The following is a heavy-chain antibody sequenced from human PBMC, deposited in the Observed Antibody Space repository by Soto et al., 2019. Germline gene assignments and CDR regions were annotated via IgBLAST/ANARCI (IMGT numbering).Heavy chain of an antibody. D-gene: IGHD5-18*01. V-gene: IGHV3-23*01. Sequence: EVQLLESGGGLVQPGVSLRLSCAASGFTFSSYAMSWVRQAPGKGLEWVSAISGSGGSTYYVDSVKGRFTISRDNSKNTLYLQRNSLRAEDTAIYYCAKDRGLQLNGPTHSDYWGQGTLVTVSS. J-gene: IGHJ4*02. CDR2: ISGSGGST. CDR3: AKDRGLQLNGPTHSDY. CDR1: GFTFSSYA.